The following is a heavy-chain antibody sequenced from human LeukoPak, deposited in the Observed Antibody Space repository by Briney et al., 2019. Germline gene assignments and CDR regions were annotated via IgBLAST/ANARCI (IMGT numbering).Heavy chain of an antibody. CDR3: ATQPEGSGTSVVDY. CDR2: IIPIFGTA. V-gene: IGHV1-69*01. J-gene: IGHJ4*02. D-gene: IGHD2-2*01. Sequence: GSSVKVSCKASGGTFSSYAVSWVRQAPGQGLEWMGGIIPIFGTANYAQKFQGRVTITADESTSTAYMELSSLRSEDTAVYYCATQPEGSGTSVVDYWGQGTLVTVSS. CDR1: GGTFSSYA.